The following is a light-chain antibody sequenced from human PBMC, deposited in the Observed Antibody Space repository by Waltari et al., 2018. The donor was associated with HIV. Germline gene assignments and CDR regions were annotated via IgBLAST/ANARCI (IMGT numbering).Light chain of an antibody. Sequence: DIVMTQTPLSLSVTPGQPASISCKSNQSLQHSNRKTYLYWYLQKSGQPPQLLIYEVSNRFSGVPDRFSGSGSGTDFTPKISRVEAEDVGVYYCLQSLEIPLTFGGGTKVEIK. V-gene: IGKV2D-29*01. J-gene: IGKJ4*01. CDR2: EVS. CDR1: QSLQHSNRKTY. CDR3: LQSLEIPLT.